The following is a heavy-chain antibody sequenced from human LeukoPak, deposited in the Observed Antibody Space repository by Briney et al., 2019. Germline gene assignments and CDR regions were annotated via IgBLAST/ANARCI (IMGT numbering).Heavy chain of an antibody. CDR3: ARGQLRFLEWSSAFDY. V-gene: IGHV3-48*01. CDR1: GFTFSSYS. J-gene: IGHJ4*02. D-gene: IGHD3-3*01. Sequence: GGSLRLSCAASGFTFSSYSMNWVRQAPGKGLEWVSYISSSSSTIYYADSVKGRFTISRDNSKNTLYVQINSLRLEDTAVYFCARGQLRFLEWSSAFDYWGQGTLVTVSS. CDR2: ISSSSSTI.